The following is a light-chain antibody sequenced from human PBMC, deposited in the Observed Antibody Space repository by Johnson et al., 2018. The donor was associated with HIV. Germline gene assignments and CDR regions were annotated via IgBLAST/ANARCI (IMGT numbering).Light chain of an antibody. CDR2: ENK. CDR3: GTWDSSLGAWV. V-gene: IGLV1-51*02. J-gene: IGLJ1*01. Sequence: QSVLTQPPSVSAASGQKVTISCSGSSSNIGNNYVSWYQQLPGTAPKLLIYENKKRPSGIPDRFSGSKSGTSATLDITGLQTGDEADYYCGTWDSSLGAWVFGTGTKVTVL. CDR1: SSNIGNNY.